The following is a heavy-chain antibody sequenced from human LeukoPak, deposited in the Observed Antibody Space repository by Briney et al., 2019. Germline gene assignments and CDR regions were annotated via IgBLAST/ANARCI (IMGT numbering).Heavy chain of an antibody. CDR1: GYTFTDYY. CDR2: INPNSGAT. CDR3: ARDRDIVVVPAANDAFDI. J-gene: IGHJ3*02. Sequence: ASVKVSCKASGYTFTDYYIHWVRQAPGQGLEWVGWINPNSGATNYAQKFQGRVTMTRDTSISTAYMELSRLRSDDTAVYSCARDRDIVVVPAANDAFDIWGQGTMVTVSS. V-gene: IGHV1-2*02. D-gene: IGHD2-2*01.